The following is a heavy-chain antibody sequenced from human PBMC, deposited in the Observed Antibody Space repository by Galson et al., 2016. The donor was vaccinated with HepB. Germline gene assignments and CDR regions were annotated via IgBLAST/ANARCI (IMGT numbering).Heavy chain of an antibody. CDR2: IYHSGST. D-gene: IGHD1-7*01. CDR3: ARREGTTFFSYYGMDV. CDR1: GGSIRGSNW. J-gene: IGHJ6*02. Sequence: ETLSLTCAVSGGSIRGSNWWTWVRQPPGKGLEWIGEIYHSGSTNYNPSLKSRVTISVDKSKNQFSLKLTSVTAADTAVYYCARREGTTFFSYYGMDVWGQGTTVTVPS. V-gene: IGHV4-4*02.